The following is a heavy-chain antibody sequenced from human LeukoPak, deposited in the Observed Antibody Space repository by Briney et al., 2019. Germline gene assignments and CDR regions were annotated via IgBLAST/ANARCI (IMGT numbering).Heavy chain of an antibody. J-gene: IGHJ6*03. CDR3: ARGADGYYYYYMDV. Sequence: ASVKVSCKASGYSFTSYDINWVRQATGQGLEWMGWMNPNSGNTGYAQKFQGRVTITRNTSISTAYMELSSRRSEDTAVYYCARGADGYYYYYMDVWGKGTTVTVSS. CDR2: MNPNSGNT. D-gene: IGHD5-24*01. CDR1: GYSFTSYD. V-gene: IGHV1-8*03.